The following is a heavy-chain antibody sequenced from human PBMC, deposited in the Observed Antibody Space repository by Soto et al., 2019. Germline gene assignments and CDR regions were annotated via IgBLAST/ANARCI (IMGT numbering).Heavy chain of an antibody. Sequence: GGSLRLSCAASGFTFSSYAMSWVRQAPGKGLEWVSAISGSGGSTYYADSVKGRFTISRDNSKNTLYLQMNSLRAEDTAVYYCAKDVIRGQQLVLGYFDYWGQGTLVTVSS. CDR3: AKDVIRGQQLVLGYFDY. CDR2: ISGSGGST. D-gene: IGHD6-13*01. V-gene: IGHV3-23*01. CDR1: GFTFSSYA. J-gene: IGHJ4*02.